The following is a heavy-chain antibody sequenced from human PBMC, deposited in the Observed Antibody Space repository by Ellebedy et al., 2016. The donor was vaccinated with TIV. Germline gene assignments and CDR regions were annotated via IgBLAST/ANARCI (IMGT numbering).Heavy chain of an antibody. CDR1: GYTFTNYA. Sequence: ASVKVSXXASGYTFTNYAITWVRQAPGQGLAWVGWISTYNGNTHYAQNLQGRLTMTTDTSTSSAYMELKSLRSGDTAVYYCAREDLLLVPAALDSWGQGTLVTVSS. D-gene: IGHD2-2*01. V-gene: IGHV1-18*01. CDR2: ISTYNGNT. J-gene: IGHJ4*02. CDR3: AREDLLLVPAALDS.